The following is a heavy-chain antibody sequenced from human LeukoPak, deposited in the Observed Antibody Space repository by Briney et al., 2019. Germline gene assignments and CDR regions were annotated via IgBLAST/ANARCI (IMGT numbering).Heavy chain of an antibody. Sequence: GGSLRLSCAASGYTFSSYWMSWIRQAPGKGLEWVANIKQDGSEKYYVDSVKGRFTISRDNAKNSLYLQMNSLRAEDTAVYYCARVEVVMAAYFDYWGQGTLVTVSS. CDR2: IKQDGSEK. J-gene: IGHJ4*02. CDR3: ARVEVVMAAYFDY. V-gene: IGHV3-7*01. CDR1: GYTFSSYW. D-gene: IGHD2-21*01.